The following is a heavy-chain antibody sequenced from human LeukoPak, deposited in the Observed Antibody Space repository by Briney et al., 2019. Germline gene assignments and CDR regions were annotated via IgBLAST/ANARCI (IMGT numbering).Heavy chain of an antibody. J-gene: IGHJ4*02. Sequence: PSETLSLTCTVSGGSISSSSYYWGWIRQPPGKGLEWIGSIYYSGSTYYNPSLKSRATISVDTSKNQFSLKLSSVTAADTAVYYCASPTPGYSSSWYCFDYWGQGTLVTVSS. CDR1: GGSISSSSYY. D-gene: IGHD6-13*01. V-gene: IGHV4-39*01. CDR2: IYYSGST. CDR3: ASPTPGYSSSWYCFDY.